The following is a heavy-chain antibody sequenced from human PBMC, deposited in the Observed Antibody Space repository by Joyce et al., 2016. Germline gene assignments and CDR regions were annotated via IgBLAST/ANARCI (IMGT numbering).Heavy chain of an antibody. CDR2: ISSSGSRS. D-gene: IGHD3-22*01. V-gene: IGHV3-23*01. J-gene: IGHJ4*02. CDR1: GFNFNNYV. CDR3: AKDAKSFYHDSGGYYYFDH. Sequence: EVQLLESGGGLVQPGGSLRLSCVASGFNFNNYVMTWVRQAPGQGLQWVSTISSSGSRSYYADSVNGRFSISRDNSQNTLYLQLSSLRVDDTAVYYCAKDAKSFYHDSGGYYYFDHWGQGTLLTVSS.